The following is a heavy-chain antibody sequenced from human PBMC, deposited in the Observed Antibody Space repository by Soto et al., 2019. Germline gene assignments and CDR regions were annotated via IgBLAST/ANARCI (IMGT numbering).Heavy chain of an antibody. CDR2: IIPILGIA. Sequence: QVQLVQSGAEVKKPGSSVKVSCKASGGTFSSYTISWVRQAPGKGLEWMGRIIPILGIANYAQKFQGRVTITADQSTRTADMELSSLRSEDTAVYYCASANPLYQLLRPRYYYAYMDVWGKGTTGTVSS. V-gene: IGHV1-69*02. CDR3: ASANPLYQLLRPRYYYAYMDV. CDR1: GGTFSSYT. J-gene: IGHJ6*03. D-gene: IGHD2-2*01.